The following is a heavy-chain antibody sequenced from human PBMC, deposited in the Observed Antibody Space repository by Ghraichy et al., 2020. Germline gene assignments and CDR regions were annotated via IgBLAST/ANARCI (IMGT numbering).Heavy chain of an antibody. Sequence: GGSLRLSCAASGFTFSSYSMNWVRQAPGKGLEWVSSISSSSYIYYADSVKGRFTISRDNAKNSLYLQMNSLRAEDTAVYYCARASGGDYGYGDAFDIWGQGTMVTVSS. J-gene: IGHJ3*02. CDR2: ISSSSYI. D-gene: IGHD4-17*01. CDR3: ARASGGDYGYGDAFDI. V-gene: IGHV3-21*01. CDR1: GFTFSSYS.